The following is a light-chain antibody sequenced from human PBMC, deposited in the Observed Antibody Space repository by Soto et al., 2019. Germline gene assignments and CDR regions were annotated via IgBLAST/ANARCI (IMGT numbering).Light chain of an antibody. CDR3: SSYTSSRTLV. Sequence: QSALTRTASVSGSPGQSITISCTGTSSDVGAYNYVSWYQQHPGKAPKLMIYEVSNRPSGVSHRFSGSKSDNTASLTISGLQTDDEADYYCSSYTSSRTLVFGTGTKVTVL. J-gene: IGLJ1*01. CDR2: EVS. V-gene: IGLV2-14*01. CDR1: SSDVGAYNY.